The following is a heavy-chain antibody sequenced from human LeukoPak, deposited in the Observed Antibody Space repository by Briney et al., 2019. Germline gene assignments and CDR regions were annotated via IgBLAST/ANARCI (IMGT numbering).Heavy chain of an antibody. J-gene: IGHJ4*02. CDR3: ARGGPYYDILTGYPFDY. V-gene: IGHV1-69*05. Sequence: SVKVSCKASGGTFSSYAISWVRQAPGQGLEWMGGIIPIFGTANYAQKIQGRVTITTDESTSTAYMELSSLRSEDTAVYYCARGGPYYDILTGYPFDYWGQGTLVTVFS. D-gene: IGHD3-9*01. CDR2: IIPIFGTA. CDR1: GGTFSSYA.